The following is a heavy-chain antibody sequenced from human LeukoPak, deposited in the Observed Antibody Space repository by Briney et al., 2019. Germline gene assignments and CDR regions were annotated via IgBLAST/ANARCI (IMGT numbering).Heavy chain of an antibody. CDR3: AKDAGYYYDSSGYAAY. CDR2: NSGSGDTT. D-gene: IGHD3-22*01. CDR1: GFTFSSYW. V-gene: IGHV3-23*01. Sequence: GGSLRLSCAASGFTFSSYWMSWVRQAPGKGLEWVSGNSGSGDTTYYADSVKGRFTISRDNSKNTLYLQMNSLRAEDTAVYYCAKDAGYYYDSSGYAAYWGQGTLVTVSS. J-gene: IGHJ4*02.